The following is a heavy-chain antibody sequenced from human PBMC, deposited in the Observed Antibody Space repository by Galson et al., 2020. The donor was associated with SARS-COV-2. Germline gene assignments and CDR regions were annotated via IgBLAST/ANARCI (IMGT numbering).Heavy chain of an antibody. Sequence: GESLKISCAASGFTFSSYGMHWVRQAPGKGLEWVAVIWYDGSNKYYADSVKGRFTISRDNSKNTLYLQMNSLRAEDTAVYYCARDSNYDYGDYGGAFDIWGQGTMVTVSS. J-gene: IGHJ3*02. V-gene: IGHV3-33*01. CDR1: GFTFSSYG. D-gene: IGHD4-17*01. CDR3: ARDSNYDYGDYGGAFDI. CDR2: IWYDGSNK.